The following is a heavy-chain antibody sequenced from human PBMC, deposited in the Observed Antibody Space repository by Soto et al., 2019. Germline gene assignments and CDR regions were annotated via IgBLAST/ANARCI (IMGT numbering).Heavy chain of an antibody. CDR3: SRSYCSSTSCYSDAAIFLY. Sequence: SETLSLTCIVPGGAIGSGGYYWSWIRQHPGKGLEWIGYIYYSGSTYYNPSLKSRVTISVDTSKNQFSLKLSSVTAADTAVYYCSRSYCSSTSCYSDAAIFLYWGQGSRVSVSS. V-gene: IGHV4-31*03. CDR1: GGAIGSGGYY. CDR2: IYYSGST. J-gene: IGHJ4*02. D-gene: IGHD2-2*01.